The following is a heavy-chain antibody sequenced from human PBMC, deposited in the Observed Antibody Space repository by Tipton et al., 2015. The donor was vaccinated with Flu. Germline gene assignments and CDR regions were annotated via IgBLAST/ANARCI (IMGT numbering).Heavy chain of an antibody. Sequence: TLSLTCNVSGGSISSSSDYWGWIRQPPGKGLEWIGTIYSSGSTYFNPSLRSRVTISVDTSKHQFSLRLSSVTAADTAIYYCARARAPYYYYGMDVWGQGTTVTVSS. V-gene: IGHV4-39*02. CDR2: IYSSGST. J-gene: IGHJ6*02. CDR3: ARARAPYYYYGMDV. CDR1: GGSISSSSDY.